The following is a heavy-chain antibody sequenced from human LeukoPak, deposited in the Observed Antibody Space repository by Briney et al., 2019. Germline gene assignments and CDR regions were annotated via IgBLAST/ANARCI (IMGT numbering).Heavy chain of an antibody. CDR1: GYNFANYW. V-gene: IGHV5-51*01. CDR2: IYPGDSDT. J-gene: IGHJ4*02. D-gene: IGHD5-18*01. Sequence: PGESLKISCKGSGYNFANYWIGWVRQMPGEGLEWMGIIYPGDSDTRYSPSFQGQVTISADKSINTAYLQWSSLKASDTAMYYCAGVRGYSYGYVDYWGQGTLVTVSS. CDR3: AGVRGYSYGYVDY.